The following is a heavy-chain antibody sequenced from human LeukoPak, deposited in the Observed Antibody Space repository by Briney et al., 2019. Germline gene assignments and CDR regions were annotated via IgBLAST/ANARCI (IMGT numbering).Heavy chain of an antibody. J-gene: IGHJ4*02. CDR2: IIPIFGTA. D-gene: IGHD3-3*01. V-gene: IGHV1-69*13. Sequence: GASVRVSCKASGGTFSSYAISWVRQAPGQGLEWMGGIIPIFGTANYAQKFQGRVTITADESTSTAYMELSSLRSEDTAVYYCARASITIFGAYYYFDYWGQGTLVTVSS. CDR1: GGTFSSYA. CDR3: ARASITIFGAYYYFDY.